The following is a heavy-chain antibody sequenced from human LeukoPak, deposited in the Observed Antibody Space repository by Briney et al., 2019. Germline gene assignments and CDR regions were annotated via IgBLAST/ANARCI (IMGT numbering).Heavy chain of an antibody. V-gene: IGHV4-34*01. CDR3: ARGLGYYDSSGPNFDY. CDR2: INHSGST. Sequence: SETLSLTCAVYGGSFSGYYWSWIRQPPGKGLEWIGEINHSGSTNYNPSLKGRVSISVDTSKNQFSLKLSSVTAADTAVYYCARGLGYYDSSGPNFDYWGQGTLVTVSS. D-gene: IGHD3-22*01. CDR1: GGSFSGYY. J-gene: IGHJ4*02.